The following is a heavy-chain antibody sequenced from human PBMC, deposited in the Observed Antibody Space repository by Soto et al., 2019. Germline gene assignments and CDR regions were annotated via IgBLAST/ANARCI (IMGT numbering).Heavy chain of an antibody. D-gene: IGHD3-16*01. V-gene: IGHV3-21*01. CDR3: VRDYYDTSCYPNTFDT. Sequence: PGGSLRLSCAASGFTLSRHTMNWVRQAPGKGLEWVSFIGSRTSDIYYADSVKGRFTISRDNAKNSLYLDLTRLRAEDTAVYFCVRDYYDTSCYPNTFDTWGQGTMVTVSS. CDR2: IGSRTSDI. CDR1: GFTLSRHT. J-gene: IGHJ3*02.